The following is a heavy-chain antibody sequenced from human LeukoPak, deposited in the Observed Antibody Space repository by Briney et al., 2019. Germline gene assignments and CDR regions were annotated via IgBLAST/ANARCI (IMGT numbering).Heavy chain of an antibody. CDR3: ARERSSGYADY. V-gene: IGHV3-53*01. D-gene: IGHD5-12*01. CDR1: GFTVSSDY. CDR2: IYSGGST. Sequence: GGSLRLSCAASGFTVSSDYMSWVRQAPGKGLEWVSVIYSGGSTYYADSVKGRFTISRDNSKNTLYLQMNSLRAEDTAVYYCARERSSGYADYWGQGTLVTVSS. J-gene: IGHJ4*02.